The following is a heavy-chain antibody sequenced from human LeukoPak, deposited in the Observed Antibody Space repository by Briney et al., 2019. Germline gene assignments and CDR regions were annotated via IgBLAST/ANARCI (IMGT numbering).Heavy chain of an antibody. V-gene: IGHV4-39*01. D-gene: IGHD3-22*01. Sequence: AETLSLTCTVSGGSISSDGYYWGWIPQPPGKGLVWIGSIYSSGSTYYNPSLNSRVTISADTSKNQFFLRLSSVTTAETAVYYCATPYYYDSSGCSHDAFDIWGQGTMVTVSS. CDR3: ATPYYYDSSGCSHDAFDI. CDR1: GGSISSDGYY. J-gene: IGHJ3*02. CDR2: IYSSGST.